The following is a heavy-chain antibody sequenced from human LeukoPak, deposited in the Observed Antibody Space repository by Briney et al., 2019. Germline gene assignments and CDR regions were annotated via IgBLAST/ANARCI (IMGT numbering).Heavy chain of an antibody. Sequence: SGGSLRLSCTASGFTFGDYAMTWVRQAPGKGLEWVGLIRSKIYGGTPEYAASVKGRFTISRDDSKGIAYLQMNSLRAEDTAVYYCAKDRPYLVVVAEGPDYFDYWGQGTLVTVSS. CDR2: IRSKIYGGTP. D-gene: IGHD2-15*01. CDR3: AKDRPYLVVVAEGPDYFDY. V-gene: IGHV3-49*04. CDR1: GFTFGDYA. J-gene: IGHJ4*02.